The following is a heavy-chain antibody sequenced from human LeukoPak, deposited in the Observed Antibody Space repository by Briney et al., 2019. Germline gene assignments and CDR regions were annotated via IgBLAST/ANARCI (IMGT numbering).Heavy chain of an antibody. D-gene: IGHD6-13*01. V-gene: IGHV3-30*02. J-gene: IGHJ4*02. CDR2: IRYDGGNK. CDR1: GFTFSDYG. Sequence: AGGSLRLSCAASGFTFSDYGMHWVRQAPGKGLEWVAFIRYDGGNKYYADSVKGRFTISRDNSKNTLYLQMNSLSTDDTALYYCAKEVYSSSSSCFDYWGQGTPVTVPS. CDR3: AKEVYSSSSSCFDY.